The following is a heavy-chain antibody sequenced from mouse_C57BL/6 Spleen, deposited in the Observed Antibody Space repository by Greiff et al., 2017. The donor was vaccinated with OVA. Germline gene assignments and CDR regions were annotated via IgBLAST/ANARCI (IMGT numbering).Heavy chain of an antibody. J-gene: IGHJ2*01. V-gene: IGHV8-12*01. CDR2: IYWDDDK. D-gene: IGHD1-1*01. CDR1: GFSLSTSGMG. CDR3: ARRDGSSLYYLDY. Sequence: QVTLKESGPGILQSSQTLSLTCSFSGFSLSTSGMGVSWIRQPSGKGLEWLAHIYWDDDKRYNPSLKSRLTISKDTSRNQVFLKITSVDTADTATYYCARRDGSSLYYLDYWGQGTTLTVSS.